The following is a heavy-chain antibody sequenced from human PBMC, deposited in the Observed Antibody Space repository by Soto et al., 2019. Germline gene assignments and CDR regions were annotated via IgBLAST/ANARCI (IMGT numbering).Heavy chain of an antibody. V-gene: IGHV3-23*01. J-gene: IGHJ5*02. CDR2: IGAGSAGT. Sequence: GGSLRLSCAASGFSFPSFAMSWVRQAPGKGLEWVSAIGAGSAGTHYADSVKGRFTISRDDSKSTLYLEMNSLRADDTAVYYCAAPRVWVARTRYFDPWGQGTPVTVSS. D-gene: IGHD3-16*01. CDR1: GFSFPSFA. CDR3: AAPRVWVARTRYFDP.